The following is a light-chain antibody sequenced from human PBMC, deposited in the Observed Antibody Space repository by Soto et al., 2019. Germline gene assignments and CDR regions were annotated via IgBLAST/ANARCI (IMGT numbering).Light chain of an antibody. CDR3: QQYGSSPRT. CDR1: QSISSSY. J-gene: IGKJ2*01. Sequence: EIVLTQSPGTLSLSPGEGTTLSCRASQSISSSYLVWYQQKPGQAPRLLIYGVSIRATGIPDRFSGSGSGTDFTLTISRLEPEDFAVYYCQQYGSSPRTFGQGTKLEIK. CDR2: GVS. V-gene: IGKV3-20*01.